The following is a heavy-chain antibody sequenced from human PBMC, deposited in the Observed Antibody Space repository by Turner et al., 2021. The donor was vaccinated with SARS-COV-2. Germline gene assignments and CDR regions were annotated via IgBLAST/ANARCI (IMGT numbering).Heavy chain of an antibody. CDR2: ISYYGSNK. V-gene: IGHV3-30*18. D-gene: IGHD6-19*01. CDR3: AKAETYSSGWSGGRSYYYYYMDV. Sequence: QVQLVESGGGVVQPGRSLRLSCAASGFTFSSDGMHWVRQAPGKGLEWVAVISYYGSNKYYADSVKGRFTISRDNSKNTLYLQMNSLRAEDTAVYYCAKAETYSSGWSGGRSYYYYYMDVWGKGTTVTVSS. J-gene: IGHJ6*03. CDR1: GFTFSSDG.